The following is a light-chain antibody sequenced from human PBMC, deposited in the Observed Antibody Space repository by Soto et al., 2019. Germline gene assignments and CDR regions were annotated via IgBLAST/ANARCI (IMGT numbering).Light chain of an antibody. CDR1: SSNIGAPYD. CDR2: GNN. J-gene: IGLJ2*01. Sequence: QSVLTQPPSVSGAPGQRVTISCTGSSSNIGAPYDVHWYQQLPGTAPKLLVYGNNNRPSGVPDRFSGSKSGTSASLAITGLHAEDEADYYCQSFDSSLRGGVFGGGTKLTVL. V-gene: IGLV1-40*01. CDR3: QSFDSSLRGGV.